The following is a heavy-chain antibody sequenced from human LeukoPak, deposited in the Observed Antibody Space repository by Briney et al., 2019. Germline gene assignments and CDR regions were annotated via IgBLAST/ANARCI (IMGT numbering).Heavy chain of an antibody. V-gene: IGHV4-59*01. J-gene: IGHJ3*02. Sequence: SKTLSLTCTVSGGSISSYYWSWIRQPPGKGLEWIGYIYYSGSTNYNPSLKSRVTISVDTSENQFSLKLSSVTAADTAVYYCARDGAYDSSGYYRFSYAFDIWGQGTMVTVSS. CDR3: ARDGAYDSSGYYRFSYAFDI. CDR2: IYYSGST. CDR1: GGSISSYY. D-gene: IGHD3-22*01.